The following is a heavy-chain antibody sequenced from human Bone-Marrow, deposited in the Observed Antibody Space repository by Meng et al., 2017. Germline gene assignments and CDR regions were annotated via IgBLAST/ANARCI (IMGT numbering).Heavy chain of an antibody. D-gene: IGHD6-19*01. V-gene: IGHV4-4*02. CDR1: GASGSSGYW. Sequence: QVQAQESDPGLVKPSGTLSLTCGVSGASGSSGYWWTWGRQPPGKGLEWIGEFHHSGTTNYNPSLRSRVTISVDTSKNQFSLRLTSVTAADTAVYYCAASPGWWRIDSWGQGTLVTVSS. CDR3: AASPGWWRIDS. CDR2: FHHSGTT. J-gene: IGHJ4*02.